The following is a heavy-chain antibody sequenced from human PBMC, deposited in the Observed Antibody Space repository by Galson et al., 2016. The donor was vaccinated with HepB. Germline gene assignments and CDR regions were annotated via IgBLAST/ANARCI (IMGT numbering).Heavy chain of an antibody. J-gene: IGHJ6*02. V-gene: IGHV1-69*13. CDR2: IIPIFGTT. CDR1: GGTFSSYA. CDR3: AREGGGTVTYRGDYYYYAMDV. Sequence: SVKVSCKASGGTFSSYAISWVRQAPGQGLEWMGWIIPIFGTTNYAQKFQGRVTITADESTNTAYMELSSLRSEDTAVYYCAREGGGTVTYRGDYYYYAMDVWGQGTTVTVSS. D-gene: IGHD4-17*01.